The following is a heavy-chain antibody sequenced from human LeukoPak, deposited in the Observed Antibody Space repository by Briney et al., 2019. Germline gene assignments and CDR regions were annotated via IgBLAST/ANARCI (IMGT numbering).Heavy chain of an antibody. J-gene: IGHJ3*02. Sequence: LGGSLRLSCAASGFTFSNYWMSWVRQAPGKGLEWVANIKQDGSAKYYVDSVKGRFTISRDNAKNSLYLQMSSLRAEDTAVYNCARTAGYSSIVFDIWGPGTMVTVST. CDR2: IKQDGSAK. CDR3: ARTAGYSSIVFDI. CDR1: GFTFSNYW. D-gene: IGHD2-2*01. V-gene: IGHV3-7*02.